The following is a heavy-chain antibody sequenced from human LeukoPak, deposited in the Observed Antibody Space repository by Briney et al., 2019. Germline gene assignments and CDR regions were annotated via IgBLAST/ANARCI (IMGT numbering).Heavy chain of an antibody. CDR1: GFTFSSYA. CDR3: TSDYYDSRRIEP. CDR2: IRSKANNYAT. D-gene: IGHD3-22*01. Sequence: GRSLRLSCAASGFTFSSYAMHWVRQASGKGLEWVGRIRSKANNYATAFAASVKGRFTISRDDSKNTAYLQMNSLKIEDTAIYYCTSDYYDSRRIEPWGQGSLVTVSS. V-gene: IGHV3-73*01. J-gene: IGHJ5*02.